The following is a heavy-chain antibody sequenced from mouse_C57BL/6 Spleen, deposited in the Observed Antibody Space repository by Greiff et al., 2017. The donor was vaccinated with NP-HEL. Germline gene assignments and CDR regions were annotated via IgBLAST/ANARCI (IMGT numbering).Heavy chain of an antibody. V-gene: IGHV1-26*01. Sequence: EVQLQQSGPELVKPGASVKISCKASGYTFTDYYMNWVKQSHGKSLEWIGDINPNNGGTSYNQKFKDKATLTVDKSSSTAYMELRSLTSEDSAVYYCARGYYYGSSYVPYYAMDYWGQGTSVTVSS. CDR3: ARGYYYGSSYVPYYAMDY. D-gene: IGHD1-1*01. J-gene: IGHJ4*01. CDR2: INPNNGGT. CDR1: GYTFTDYY.